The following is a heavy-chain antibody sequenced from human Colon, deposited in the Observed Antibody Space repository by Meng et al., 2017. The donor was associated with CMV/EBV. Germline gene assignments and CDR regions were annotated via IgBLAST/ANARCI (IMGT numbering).Heavy chain of an antibody. CDR1: GYTFTTYD. D-gene: IGHD4-11*01. V-gene: IGHV1-69*04. CDR3: ARDTSTVTTIGSNWFDP. J-gene: IGHJ5*02. CDR2: IIPILGIA. Sequence: SVKVSCKASGYTFTTYDISWVRQAPGQGLEWMGRIIPILGIANYAQKFQGRVTITADKSTSTAYMELSSLRSEDTAVYYCARDTSTVTTIGSNWFDPWGQGTLVTVSS.